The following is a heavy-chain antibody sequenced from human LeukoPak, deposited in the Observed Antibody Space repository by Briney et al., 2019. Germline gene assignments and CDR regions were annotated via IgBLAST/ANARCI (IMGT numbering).Heavy chain of an antibody. CDR2: ISSSSSNI. CDR1: GFTISDYS. CDR3: ASSGSYRFDY. V-gene: IGHV3-48*02. Sequence: GGSLRLSCVASGFTISDYSMKWVRQAPGKGLEWISYISSSSSNIYYADSVKGRFTISRDNAKNSLYLQMNSLRDEDTAVYYCASSGSYRFDYWGQGTLVTVSS. J-gene: IGHJ4*02. D-gene: IGHD1-26*01.